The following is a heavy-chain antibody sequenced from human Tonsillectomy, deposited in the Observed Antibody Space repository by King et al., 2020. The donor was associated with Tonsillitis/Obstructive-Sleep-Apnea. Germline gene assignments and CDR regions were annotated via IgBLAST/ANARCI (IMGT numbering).Heavy chain of an antibody. CDR3: ARHEVDYYDSSGYYYFDY. Sequence: LQLQESGPGLVKPSATLSLTCTVSGGSISSSSYYWGWIRQPPGKGLEWIGSIYYSGSTYYNPSLKSRVTISVDTSKNQFSLKLSSVTAADTAVYYCARHEVDYYDSSGYYYFDYWGQGTLVTVSS. CDR2: IYYSGST. CDR1: GGSISSSSYY. V-gene: IGHV4-39*01. J-gene: IGHJ4*02. D-gene: IGHD3-22*01.